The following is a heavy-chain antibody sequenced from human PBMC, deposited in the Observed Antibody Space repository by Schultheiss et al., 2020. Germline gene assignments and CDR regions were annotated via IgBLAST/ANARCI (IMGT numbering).Heavy chain of an antibody. CDR3: ARGRCSGGSCYAAYYYYGMDV. CDR1: GGTFSSYA. V-gene: IGHV1-69*13. D-gene: IGHD2-15*01. Sequence: SVKVSCKASGGTFSSYAISWVRQAPGQGLEWMGGIIPIFGTANYAQKFQGRVTITADESTSTAYMELSSLRSEDTAVYYCARGRCSGGSCYAAYYYYGMDVWGQGTTVTVSS. J-gene: IGHJ6*02. CDR2: IIPIFGTA.